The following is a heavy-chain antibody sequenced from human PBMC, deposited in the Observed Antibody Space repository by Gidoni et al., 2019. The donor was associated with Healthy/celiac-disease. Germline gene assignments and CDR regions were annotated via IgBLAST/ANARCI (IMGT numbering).Heavy chain of an antibody. J-gene: IGHJ6*02. CDR1: GFTTSIDA. D-gene: IGHD3-10*01. V-gene: IGHV3-23*01. CDR3: AKDPLYGSGIEPLYGMDV. Sequence: VLPLESGGGLLQPVGSRRPSSAASGFTTSIDAMSWVRQAPGKGLEWVSAISGIGGSTYYADSVKGRFTLSRDNTKNTLYLQMNSLRAEDTDVYYCAKDPLYGSGIEPLYGMDVWGQGTTVTVSS. CDR2: ISGIGGST.